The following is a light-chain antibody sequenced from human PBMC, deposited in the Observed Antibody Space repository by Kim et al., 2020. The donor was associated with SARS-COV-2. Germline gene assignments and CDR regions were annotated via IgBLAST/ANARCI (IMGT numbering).Light chain of an antibody. V-gene: IGKV3-15*01. Sequence: ATLSVSPGESATLSCRASQSVSSHLAWYQQKPGQPPRLLIYGASTRATGIPARFSGSGSGTEFTLTISSLQSEDFAVYYCQHPGTFGQGTKVDIK. J-gene: IGKJ1*01. CDR2: GAS. CDR1: QSVSSH. CDR3: QHPGT.